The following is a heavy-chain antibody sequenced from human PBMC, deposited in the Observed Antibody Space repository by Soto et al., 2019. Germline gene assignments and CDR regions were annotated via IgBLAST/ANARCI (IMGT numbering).Heavy chain of an antibody. D-gene: IGHD4-17*01. CDR1: GFTFSDYY. V-gene: IGHV3-11*01. Sequence: SMRVSSAAFGFTFSDYYIHCISRATGKGLEWISYISGNGEIIQYAASARGRFTISRDNAENSVYLEMDSLRAEDTALYYCARDVDADFRTDFDYWGRGTPVTVSS. CDR2: ISGNGEII. CDR3: ARDVDADFRTDFDY. J-gene: IGHJ4*02.